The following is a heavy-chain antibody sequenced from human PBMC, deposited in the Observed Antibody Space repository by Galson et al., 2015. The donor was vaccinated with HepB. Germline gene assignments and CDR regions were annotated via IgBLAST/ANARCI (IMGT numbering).Heavy chain of an antibody. CDR3: ARDLRYNSAWVMGAFDY. J-gene: IGHJ4*02. CDR2: ISYDGSDK. Sequence: SLRLSCAASGFNFSGYAIHWDRQAPGKGLEWVAVISYDGSDKYYTDSVKGRFIISRGNSKNTLSLQMNSLRPEDTAVYYCARDLRYNSAWVMGAFDYWGQGTLVTVPS. CDR1: GFNFSGYA. V-gene: IGHV3-30-3*01. D-gene: IGHD3-16*02.